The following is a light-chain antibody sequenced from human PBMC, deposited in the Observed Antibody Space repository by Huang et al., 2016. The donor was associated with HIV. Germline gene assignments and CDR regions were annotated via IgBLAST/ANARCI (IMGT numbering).Light chain of an antibody. J-gene: IGKJ4*01. Sequence: EIVLTQSPATLSLSPGERATLSCRARQSVSSYLAWYQQKPGQAPRLLIYDASNRGTGIPARVRGSGSGTDFTLTISSLEPEDFAVYYCQQRSNWLTFGGGTKVEIK. CDR2: DAS. CDR3: QQRSNWLT. V-gene: IGKV3-11*01. CDR1: QSVSSY.